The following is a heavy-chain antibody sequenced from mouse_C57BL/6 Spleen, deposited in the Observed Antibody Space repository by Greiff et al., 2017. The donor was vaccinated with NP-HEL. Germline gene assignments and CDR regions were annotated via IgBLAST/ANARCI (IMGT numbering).Heavy chain of an antibody. CDR2: IYPGDGDT. V-gene: IGHV1-82*01. Sequence: VHLVESGPELVKPGASVKISCKASGYAFSSSWMNWVKQRPGKGLEWIGRIYPGDGDTNYNGKFKGKATLTADKSSSTAYMQLSSLTSEDSAVYFCARGGVNAMDYWGQGTSVTVSS. J-gene: IGHJ4*01. CDR1: GYAFSSSW. CDR3: ARGGVNAMDY. D-gene: IGHD2-2*01.